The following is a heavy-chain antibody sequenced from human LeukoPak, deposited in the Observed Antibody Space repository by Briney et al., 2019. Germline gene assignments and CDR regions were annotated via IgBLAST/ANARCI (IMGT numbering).Heavy chain of an antibody. J-gene: IGHJ3*02. D-gene: IGHD5-18*01. CDR1: GGSFSGYY. V-gene: IGHV4-34*01. CDR3: ARDSYLDAFDI. Sequence: SQTLSLTCAVYGGSFSGYYWSWIRQPPGKGLEWIGEINHSGSTNYNPSLKSRVTISVDTSKNQFSLKLSSVTAADTAVYYCARDSYLDAFDIWGQGTMVTVSS. CDR2: INHSGST.